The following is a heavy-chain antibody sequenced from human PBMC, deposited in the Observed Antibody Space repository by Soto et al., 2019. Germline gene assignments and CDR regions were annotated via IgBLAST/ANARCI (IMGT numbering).Heavy chain of an antibody. Sequence: SETLSLTCTVSGGSVSSGSYYWSWIRQPPGKGLEWIGYIYYSGSTNYNPSLKSRVTISVDTSKNQFSLKLSSVTAADTAVYYCARGALVYSGYDLNWFDAWGQGTLVTVSS. CDR3: ARGALVYSGYDLNWFDA. CDR2: IYYSGST. CDR1: GGSVSSGSYY. V-gene: IGHV4-61*01. J-gene: IGHJ5*01. D-gene: IGHD5-12*01.